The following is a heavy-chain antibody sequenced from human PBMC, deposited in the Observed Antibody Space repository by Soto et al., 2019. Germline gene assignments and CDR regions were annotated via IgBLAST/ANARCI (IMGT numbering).Heavy chain of an antibody. CDR2: ISRYGDIT. D-gene: IGHD3-22*01. J-gene: IGHJ4*02. CDR3: AKDRYLDHDSRGYLFDN. CDR1: GFTFNIYA. Sequence: PGGSLRLSXAASGFTFNIYAMTWVRQAPGKGLEWVSAISRYGDITYYADSVEGRFSISRDNSKNTLYLQMNSLRAEDTAVYYCAKDRYLDHDSRGYLFDNWGQGTLVTVSS. V-gene: IGHV3-23*01.